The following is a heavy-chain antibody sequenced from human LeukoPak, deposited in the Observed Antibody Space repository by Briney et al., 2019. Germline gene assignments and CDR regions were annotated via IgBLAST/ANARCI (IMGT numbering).Heavy chain of an antibody. V-gene: IGHV3-7*04. J-gene: IGHJ5*02. Sequence: SGGPLRLSCVASGFYFSAYLMSWVRQAPGKGLEWVANIKQDGSQESYLDSVKGRFTISRDNGNSSLYLHMSRLRIEDTAVYYCARDLKGFNLWGQGALVTVSS. CDR3: ARDLKGFNL. CDR2: IKQDGSQE. CDR1: GFYFSAYL.